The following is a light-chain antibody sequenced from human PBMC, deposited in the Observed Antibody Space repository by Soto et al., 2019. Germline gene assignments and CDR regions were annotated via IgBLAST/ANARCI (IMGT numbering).Light chain of an antibody. Sequence: DLQMTQSPSTLSASVGDRVTITCRASQSISSWLAWYQQKPGKAPKLLIYKASSLESGVPSRFSGSGSGTEFTLTISSLQPDDFATYYCQQYNSYWTFGKGTKVEIK. CDR3: QQYNSYWT. CDR2: KAS. CDR1: QSISSW. V-gene: IGKV1-5*03. J-gene: IGKJ1*01.